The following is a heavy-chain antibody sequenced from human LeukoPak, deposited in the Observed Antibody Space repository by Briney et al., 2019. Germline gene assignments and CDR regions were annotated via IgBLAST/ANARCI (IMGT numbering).Heavy chain of an antibody. CDR1: GFTFSSYA. CDR2: LSASGGAT. J-gene: IGHJ4*02. CDR3: AKAISTSFWYYFDN. V-gene: IGHV3-23*01. D-gene: IGHD2-2*01. Sequence: GGSLRLSCAASGFTFSSYAMNWVRQAPGKGLEWVSALSASGGATHYADSVKGRFTISRDNSKNTLYLQVNSLRAEDTAVYYCAKAISTSFWYYFDNWGQGTLVTVSS.